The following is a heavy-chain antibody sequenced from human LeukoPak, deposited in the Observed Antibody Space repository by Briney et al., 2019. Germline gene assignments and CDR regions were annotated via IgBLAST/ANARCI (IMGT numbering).Heavy chain of an antibody. V-gene: IGHV4-34*01. CDR3: ARHVDLWFGYFDY. D-gene: IGHD3-10*01. J-gene: IGHJ4*02. CDR1: GGSFSGYY. Sequence: SETLSLTCAVFGGSFSGYYWSWIRQPPGKGLEWIGEINHSGSTNYNPSLKSRVTISVDTSKNQFSLKLSSVTAADTAVYYCARHVDLWFGYFDYWGQGTLVTVSS. CDR2: INHSGST.